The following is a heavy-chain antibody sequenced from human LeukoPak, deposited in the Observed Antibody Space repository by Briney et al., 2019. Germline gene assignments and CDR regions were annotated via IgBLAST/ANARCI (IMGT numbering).Heavy chain of an antibody. CDR3: SVTPYAEYFQH. J-gene: IGHJ1*01. Sequence: QPGGSLRLSCAGSGIILSRYLMSWVRQAPGKGLEWVANIKEDGGEKYYVDSVKGRFSISRDNAKNSIYLQMNSLRGEDTAVYYCSVTPYAEYFQHWGQGTLVTVSS. D-gene: IGHD2-21*02. CDR2: IKEDGGEK. CDR1: GIILSRYL. V-gene: IGHV3-7*01.